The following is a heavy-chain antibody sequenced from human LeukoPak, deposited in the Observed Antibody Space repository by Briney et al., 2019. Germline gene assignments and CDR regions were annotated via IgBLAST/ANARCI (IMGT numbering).Heavy chain of an antibody. Sequence: ASVKVSCKASGGTFSSYAISWVRQAPGQGLEWMGRIIPILGIANYAQKFQGRVTITADKSTSTAYMELSSLRSEDTAVHYCARDRAPGARYYDSSGYYYEELGYWGQGTLVTVSS. CDR3: ARDRAPGARYYDSSGYYYEELGY. V-gene: IGHV1-69*04. J-gene: IGHJ4*02. D-gene: IGHD3-22*01. CDR1: GGTFSSYA. CDR2: IIPILGIA.